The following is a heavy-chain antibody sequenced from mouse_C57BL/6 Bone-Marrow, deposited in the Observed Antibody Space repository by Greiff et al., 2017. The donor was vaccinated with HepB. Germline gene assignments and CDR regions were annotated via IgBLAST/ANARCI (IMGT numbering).Heavy chain of an antibody. D-gene: IGHD1-3*01. Sequence: EVQGVESGAELVRPGASVKLSCTASGFNIKDDYMHWVKQRPEQGLEWIGWIDPENGDTEHASKFQGKATITADTSSNTAYLQLSSLTSEDTAVYYCTTSSGGDAMDYWGQGTSVTVSS. CDR2: IDPENGDT. CDR1: GFNIKDDY. J-gene: IGHJ4*01. V-gene: IGHV14-4*01. CDR3: TTSSGGDAMDY.